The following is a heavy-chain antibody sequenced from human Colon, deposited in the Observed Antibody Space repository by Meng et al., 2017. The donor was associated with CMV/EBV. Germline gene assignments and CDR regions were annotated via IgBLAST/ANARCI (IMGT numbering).Heavy chain of an antibody. J-gene: IGHJ4*02. Sequence: GESLKISCAASGFSFSTHGINWFRQAPGKGLEWISYINSNAATKDYADSVRGRFTISRDNSKNTLYLQMNSLRVEDTAVYYCAKGGWTSDYYFDYWGQGMLVTVSS. CDR2: INSNAATK. CDR3: AKGGWTSDYYFDY. CDR1: GFSFSTHG. D-gene: IGHD3-10*01. V-gene: IGHV3-48*01.